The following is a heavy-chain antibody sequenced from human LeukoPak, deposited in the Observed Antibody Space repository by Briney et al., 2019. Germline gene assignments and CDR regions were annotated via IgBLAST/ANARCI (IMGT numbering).Heavy chain of an antibody. CDR3: ASGYSYGYEGPFDY. Sequence: GGSLRLSCAASGFTFDDYAMHWVRQAPGKGLEWVSGVNWNGGSTGYADSVKGRFTISRDNAKNSLYLQMNSLRAEDTALYHCASGYSYGYEGPFDYWGQGTLVTVSS. CDR1: GFTFDDYA. D-gene: IGHD5-18*01. J-gene: IGHJ4*02. V-gene: IGHV3-20*01. CDR2: VNWNGGST.